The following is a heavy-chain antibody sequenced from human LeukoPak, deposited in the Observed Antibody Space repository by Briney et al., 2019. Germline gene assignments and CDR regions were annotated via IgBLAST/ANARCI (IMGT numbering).Heavy chain of an antibody. D-gene: IGHD1-26*01. J-gene: IGHJ4*02. Sequence: SETLSLTCAVYGGSFSGYYWSWIRQPPGKGLEWIGEINHSGSTNYNPSLKSRVTMSVDTSKNQFTLKLSSVTAADTAVYYCAREGSSRPFDYWGQGTLVTVSS. CDR3: AREGSSRPFDY. CDR1: GGSFSGYY. V-gene: IGHV4-34*01. CDR2: INHSGST.